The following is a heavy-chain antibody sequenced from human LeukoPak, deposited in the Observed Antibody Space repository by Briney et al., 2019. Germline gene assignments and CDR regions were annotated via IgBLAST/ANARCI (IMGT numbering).Heavy chain of an antibody. CDR3: ARRHLGFCSGGSCRDFDY. J-gene: IGHJ4*02. CDR2: IHYSGST. CDR1: GGSFSGYY. V-gene: IGHV4-34*01. D-gene: IGHD2-15*01. Sequence: SETLSLTCAVYGGSFSGYYWSWIRQPPGKGLEGIGEIHYSGSTNYNPTLNIRVNISVDTSKNKFSLKLSSVTAADTAVYYCARRHLGFCSGGSCRDFDYWGQGTLVTVSS.